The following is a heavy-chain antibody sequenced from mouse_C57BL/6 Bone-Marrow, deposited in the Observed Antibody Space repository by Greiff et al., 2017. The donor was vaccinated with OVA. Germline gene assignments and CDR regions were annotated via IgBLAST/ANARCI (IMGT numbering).Heavy chain of an antibody. CDR1: GYTFTDYY. Sequence: VQLQQSGAELVRPGASVKLSCKASGYTFTDYYISWVKQRPGQGLEWIARIYPGSGNTYYNEKFKGKATLTAEKSSSTAYMQLSSLTSDDSAVYVCARARWLRYYFDYGGQGTTLTVTS. V-gene: IGHV1-76*01. D-gene: IGHD1-1*02. CDR2: IYPGSGNT. CDR3: ARARWLRYYFDY. J-gene: IGHJ2*01.